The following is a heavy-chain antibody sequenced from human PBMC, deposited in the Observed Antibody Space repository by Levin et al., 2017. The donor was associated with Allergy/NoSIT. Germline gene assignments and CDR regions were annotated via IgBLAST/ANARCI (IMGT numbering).Heavy chain of an antibody. D-gene: IGHD1-26*01. Sequence: SETLSLICIVSGDSISSSNYYWGWVRQPPGTGLEWIGNIHYSGTTYCNPSLESRVTISVDTSKNQFSLKLNSVTVADTAVYYCSRQWLGGSYYWFDPWGQGTLVTVSS. CDR3: SRQWLGGSYYWFDP. CDR2: IHYSGTT. J-gene: IGHJ5*02. CDR1: GDSISSSNYY. V-gene: IGHV4-39*01.